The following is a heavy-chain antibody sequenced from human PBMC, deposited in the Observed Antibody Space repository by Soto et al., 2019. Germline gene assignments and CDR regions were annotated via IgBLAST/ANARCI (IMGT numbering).Heavy chain of an antibody. Sequence: PGESLKISCKGSGYSFTSYWIGWVRQMPGKGLEWMGIIYPGDSDTRYSPSFQGQVTISADKSISTAYLQWSSLKASDTAMYYCARLVGAYSYDPYYYMDVWGKGTTVTVSS. CDR2: IYPGDSDT. V-gene: IGHV5-51*01. CDR3: ARLVGAYSYDPYYYMDV. CDR1: GYSFTSYW. J-gene: IGHJ6*03. D-gene: IGHD5-18*01.